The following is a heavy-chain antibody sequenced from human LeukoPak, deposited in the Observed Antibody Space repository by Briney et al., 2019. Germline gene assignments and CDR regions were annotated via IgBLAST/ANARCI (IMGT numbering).Heavy chain of an antibody. CDR2: ISGSGGST. CDR3: ARGGAGYRTTVTTFPGYDY. J-gene: IGHJ4*02. V-gene: IGHV3-23*01. Sequence: PGGSLRLSCAASGFTFSSYAMSWVRQAPGKGLEWVSAISGSGGSTYYADSVKGRFTISRDNAKNSLYLQMNSLRAEDTAVYYCARGGAGYRTTVTTFPGYDYWGQGTLVTVSS. CDR1: GFTFSSYA. D-gene: IGHD4-17*01.